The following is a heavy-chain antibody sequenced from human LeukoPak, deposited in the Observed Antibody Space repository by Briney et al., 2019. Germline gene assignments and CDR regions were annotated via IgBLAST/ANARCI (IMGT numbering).Heavy chain of an antibody. V-gene: IGHV3-53*05. D-gene: IGHD6-19*01. J-gene: IGHJ4*01. Sequence: GGSLRLSCAASGFTVSSYYMNWVRQAPGKGLEWVSVFYVGGPTYYADSVQGRFTISRDNSKNTVDLQMSSLRPEDTAVYYCARGAGWNFYEYWGNGTLVTVSS. CDR1: GFTVSSYY. CDR2: FYVGGPT. CDR3: ARGAGWNFYEY.